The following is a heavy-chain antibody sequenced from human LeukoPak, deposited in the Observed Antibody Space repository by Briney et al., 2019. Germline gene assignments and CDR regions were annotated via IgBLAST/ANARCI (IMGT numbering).Heavy chain of an antibody. D-gene: IGHD6-19*01. CDR2: VSGSGGGT. V-gene: IGHV3-23*01. Sequence: GGSLRLSCAASGFTFSSFAMGWVRQAPGKGLEWVSGVSGSGGGTSYADSVKGRFTISRDNSKDTLYLQMNSLRAEDTAVYYCAKLTGAWYVASFDFWGQGTLSPPPQ. J-gene: IGHJ4*02. CDR3: AKLTGAWYVASFDF. CDR1: GFTFSSFA.